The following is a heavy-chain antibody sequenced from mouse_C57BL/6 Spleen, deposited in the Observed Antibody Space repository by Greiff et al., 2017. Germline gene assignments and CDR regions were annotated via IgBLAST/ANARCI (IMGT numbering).Heavy chain of an antibody. D-gene: IGHD3-1*01. Sequence: VQLKQSGAELVRPGASVKLSCTASGFNIKDDYMHWVKQRPEQGLEWIGWIDPENGDTEYASKFQGKATITADTSSNTAYLQLSSLTSEDTAVYYCTTSGRDYAMDYWGQGTSVTVSS. CDR3: TTSGRDYAMDY. V-gene: IGHV14-4*01. CDR1: GFNIKDDY. CDR2: IDPENGDT. J-gene: IGHJ4*01.